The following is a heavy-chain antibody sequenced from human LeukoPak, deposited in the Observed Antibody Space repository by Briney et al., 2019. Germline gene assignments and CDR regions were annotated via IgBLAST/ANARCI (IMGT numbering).Heavy chain of an antibody. CDR1: GFTVSSNS. D-gene: IGHD3-10*01. CDR2: IYSDNT. CDR3: ARDRPLYYGSGSRRSRKVSYYMDV. Sequence: GWSLRLSCTVSGFTVSSNSMSWLRQAPGKGLEWVSFIYSDNTHYSDSVKGRFTISRDNSKNTLYLQMNRMRAEDTAVYYCARDRPLYYGSGSRRSRKVSYYMDVWGKGTTVTISS. J-gene: IGHJ6*03. V-gene: IGHV3-53*01.